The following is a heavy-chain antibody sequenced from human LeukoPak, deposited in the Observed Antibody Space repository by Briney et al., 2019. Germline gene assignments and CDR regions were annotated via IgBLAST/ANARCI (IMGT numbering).Heavy chain of an antibody. J-gene: IGHJ4*02. CDR1: GFTFSSYG. CDR2: IWYDGSNK. V-gene: IGHV3-33*06. D-gene: IGHD1-26*01. Sequence: GGSLRLSCAASGFTFSSYGMRWVRQAPGKGLEWVAVIWYDGSNKYYADSVKGRFTISRDNSKNTLYLQMNSLRAEDTAVYSCAKDFTPHRGSYGIDYWGQGTLVTVSS. CDR3: AKDFTPHRGSYGIDY.